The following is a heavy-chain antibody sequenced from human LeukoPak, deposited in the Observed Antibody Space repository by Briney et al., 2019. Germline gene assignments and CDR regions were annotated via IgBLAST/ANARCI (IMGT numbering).Heavy chain of an antibody. CDR2: VYTSGST. V-gene: IGHV4-4*07. Sequence: SETLSLTCSVSGGSISGYYWTWIRQPAGKGLGWIGRVYTSGSTHYNPSLKTRLTMSVDTSKNQFSLKLSSVTAADTAVYYCARLITGTTTAFDIWGQGTMVTVSS. CDR3: ARLITGTTTAFDI. CDR1: GGSISGYY. D-gene: IGHD1-7*01. J-gene: IGHJ3*02.